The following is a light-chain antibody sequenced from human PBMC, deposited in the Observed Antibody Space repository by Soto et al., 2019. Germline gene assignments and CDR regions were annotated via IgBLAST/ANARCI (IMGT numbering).Light chain of an antibody. CDR3: QQYGPGT. V-gene: IGKV3-20*01. J-gene: IGKJ1*01. CDR2: GAS. CDR1: QSVSSSY. Sequence: EIVLTQSPGTLSLSPGERATLSCRASQSVSSSYLAWYQQKPGQAPRLLIYGASSRATGIPDRFSVSGSGTDFTLTISRLEPEDFAVYYCQQYGPGTFGQGTKVEIK.